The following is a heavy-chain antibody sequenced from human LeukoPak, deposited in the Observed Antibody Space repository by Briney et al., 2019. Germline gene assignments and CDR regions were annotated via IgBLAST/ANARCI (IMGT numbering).Heavy chain of an antibody. CDR3: ARGNDVGGIYWEFHFDY. Sequence: ASVKLSCKASGYTFSSYGISWVRQAPGQGRDWMGWINTFNSKTNHAQKHQGRVTMTTDTSTTTAYMELRSLRSDDTAVYYCARGNDVGGIYWEFHFDYWGQGTLVTVSS. CDR2: INTFNSKT. CDR1: GYTFSSYG. D-gene: IGHD3-10*01. V-gene: IGHV1-18*01. J-gene: IGHJ4*02.